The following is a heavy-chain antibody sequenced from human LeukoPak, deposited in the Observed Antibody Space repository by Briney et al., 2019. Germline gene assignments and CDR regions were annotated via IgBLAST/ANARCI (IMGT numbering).Heavy chain of an antibody. CDR2: IYYSGSA. D-gene: IGHD3-3*01. CDR1: GGPINSSSHY. J-gene: IGHJ4*02. V-gene: IGHV4-39*01. Sequence: PSETLSLTCTVSGGPINSSSHYWGWIRQPPGKGLGCIGTIYYSGSAYNNPSLESRVTISVDTSKNQCSLKLTSVTAADTAVYYCARRGSGYYGGFDYWGQGTLVTVSS. CDR3: ARRGSGYYGGFDY.